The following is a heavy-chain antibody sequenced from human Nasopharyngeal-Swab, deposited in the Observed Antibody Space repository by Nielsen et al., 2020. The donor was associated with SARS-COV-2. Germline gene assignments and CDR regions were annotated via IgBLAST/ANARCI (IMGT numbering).Heavy chain of an antibody. CDR3: AKVLQQLDYDAFDI. D-gene: IGHD6-13*01. J-gene: IGHJ3*02. V-gene: IGHV3-30*18. Sequence: WIRQPPGKGLEWVAVISYDGSNNYYAASVKGRFTISSDNSKKTLYLQMNSLRVEDTAVYYCAKVLQQLDYDAFDIWGQGTMVTVSS. CDR2: ISYDGSNN.